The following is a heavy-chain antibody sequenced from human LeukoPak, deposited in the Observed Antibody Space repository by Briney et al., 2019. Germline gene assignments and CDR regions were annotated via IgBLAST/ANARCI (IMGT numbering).Heavy chain of an antibody. CDR2: INPNRGGT. J-gene: IGHJ4*02. Sequence: ASVKVSCKASGYTFSGYYMHWVRQAPGQGLEWMGWINPNRGGTNYAQKFQGRVTMTRDTSISTAYMELSSLRSDDTAVYYCARCYCTTTSCYYFDFWAQGTLVTVSS. V-gene: IGHV1-2*02. D-gene: IGHD2-2*01. CDR1: GYTFSGYY. CDR3: ARCYCTTTSCYYFDF.